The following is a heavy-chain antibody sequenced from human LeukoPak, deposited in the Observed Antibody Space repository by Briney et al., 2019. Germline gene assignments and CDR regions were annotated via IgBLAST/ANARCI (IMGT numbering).Heavy chain of an antibody. CDR1: GLTFSSYE. CDR2: ISSSGSGI. CDR3: ARDSHKFDSSGYYPDAFDI. J-gene: IGHJ3*02. V-gene: IGHV3-48*03. D-gene: IGHD3-22*01. Sequence: GGSLRLSCAASGLTFSSYEMNWVRQAPGKGLEWVSYISSSGSGIYYADSVKGRLTISRDNAKKSLYLQMHSLRAEGTAVYYCARDSHKFDSSGYYPDAFDIWGQGTMVTVSS.